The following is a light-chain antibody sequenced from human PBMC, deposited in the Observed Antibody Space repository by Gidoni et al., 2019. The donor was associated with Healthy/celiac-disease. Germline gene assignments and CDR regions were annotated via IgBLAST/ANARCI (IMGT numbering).Light chain of an antibody. CDR2: SNN. V-gene: IGLV1-44*01. CDR1: SSNIGSNT. J-gene: IGLJ3*02. CDR3: AAWDDSLNGRV. Sequence: QSVLTQPPSASGPPGQRVTIPCSGSSSNIGSNTVNWYLQLPGTAPKLLIYSNNQRPSGFPDRFSGSKSGTSASLAISGLQSEDEADYYCAAWDDSLNGRVFGGGTKLTVL.